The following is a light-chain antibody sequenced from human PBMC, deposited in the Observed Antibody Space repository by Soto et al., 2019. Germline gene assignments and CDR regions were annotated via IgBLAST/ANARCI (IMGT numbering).Light chain of an antibody. CDR1: QSISTF. V-gene: IGKV1-39*01. CDR3: QQSYTTPRK. J-gene: IGKJ1*01. Sequence: DIQMTQSPSSLSASVGDRVSVTCRASQSISTFLNWYQQRPGEAPKLLIYAASSLQSGVPSRFSGSGSGADFTLTIGSLQPEDFATYYCQQSYTTPRKFGQGTKVEVK. CDR2: AAS.